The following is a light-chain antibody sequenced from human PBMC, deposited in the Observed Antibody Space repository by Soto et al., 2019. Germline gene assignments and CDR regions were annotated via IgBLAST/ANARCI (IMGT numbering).Light chain of an antibody. Sequence: ETVLTQSPGTLALSPGERATLSCRASQSISSSYLAWYQQKPGQAPRLFIYGASSRATGIPPRFSGSGSATDFTLTISSLEPEDFAVYYCQHRSIWPVSFGQGTRLEI. CDR2: GAS. J-gene: IGKJ5*01. CDR3: QHRSIWPVS. V-gene: IGKV3D-20*02. CDR1: QSISSSY.